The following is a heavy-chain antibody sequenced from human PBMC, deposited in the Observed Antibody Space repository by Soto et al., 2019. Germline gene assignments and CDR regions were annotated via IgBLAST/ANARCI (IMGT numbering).Heavy chain of an antibody. CDR3: ARAHSSGRIFDL. CDR2: IFGST. CDR1: GDSVKTGGYY. V-gene: IGHV4-61*08. J-gene: IGHJ4*02. D-gene: IGHD6-19*01. Sequence: QVQLQESGPGLVKPSETLSLTCIVSGDSVKTGGYYWSWIRQPPGKGPEWIGYIFGSTNYNPSLKSRVTISVDTSKNQFSLKLTSVIAADPAVYYCARAHSSGRIFDLWGQGVLVTVSS.